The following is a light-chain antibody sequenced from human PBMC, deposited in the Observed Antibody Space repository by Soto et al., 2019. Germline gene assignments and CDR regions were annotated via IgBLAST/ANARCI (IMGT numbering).Light chain of an antibody. CDR2: AAS. J-gene: IGKJ1*01. CDR3: QQYHSYWT. Sequence: DIEFTQSPSFLSASVGDRVTITCRASQGISSNLAWYQQKPGKAPKLLIYAASTLQSGVPSRLSGSGSGTEFTLTIRSLQTDDFSTYYCQQYHSYWTFGQGTKVDIK. V-gene: IGKV1-9*01. CDR1: QGISSN.